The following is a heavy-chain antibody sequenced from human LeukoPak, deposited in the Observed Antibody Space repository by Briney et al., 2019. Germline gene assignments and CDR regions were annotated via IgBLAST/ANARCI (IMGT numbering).Heavy chain of an antibody. CDR1: GGSISSYY. CDR3: ARFMVRGGVDY. CDR2: IYYSGST. J-gene: IGHJ4*02. D-gene: IGHD3-10*01. V-gene: IGHV4-59*01. Sequence: PSETLSLTCTVSGGSISSYYWSWIRQPPGKGLEGIGYIYYSGSTNYNPSLKSRVTISVDTSKNQFSLKLSSVTAADTAVYYCARFMVRGGVDYWGQGTLVTVSS.